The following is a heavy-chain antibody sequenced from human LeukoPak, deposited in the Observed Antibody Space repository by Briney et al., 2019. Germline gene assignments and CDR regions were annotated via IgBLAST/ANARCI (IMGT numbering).Heavy chain of an antibody. CDR1: GFTFSNFA. J-gene: IGHJ4*02. D-gene: IGHD1-26*01. V-gene: IGHV3-30*04. CDR3: ASGIRAFDN. CDR2: ISYDGSYK. Sequence: GGSLRLSCAASGFTFSNFAMHWVRQAPGKGLEWVSVISYDGSYKYYADSVKGRFTISRDNSKNTLYLQMNSLRGEDTAVYYCASGIRAFDNWGQGTLVTVSS.